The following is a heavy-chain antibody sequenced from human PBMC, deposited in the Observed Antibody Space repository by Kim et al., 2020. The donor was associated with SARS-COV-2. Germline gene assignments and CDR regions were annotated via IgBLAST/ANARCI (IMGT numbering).Heavy chain of an antibody. CDR2: ISYDGSNK. CDR3: ARDGDSSGSPYYYYYYGMDV. CDR1: GFTFSSYG. D-gene: IGHD3-22*01. J-gene: IGHJ6*01. Sequence: GGSLRLSCAASGFTFSSYGMHWVRQAPGKGLEWVAVISYDGSNKYYADSVKGRFTISRDNSKNTLYLQMNSLRAEDTAVYYCARDGDSSGSPYYYYYYGMDVWGQGTTVTVSS. V-gene: IGHV3-33*05.